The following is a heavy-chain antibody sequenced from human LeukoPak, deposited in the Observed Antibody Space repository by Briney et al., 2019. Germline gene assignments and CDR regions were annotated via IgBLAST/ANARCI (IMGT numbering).Heavy chain of an antibody. J-gene: IGHJ4*02. CDR1: GFTFSKYW. Sequence: GGSLRLSCAVCGFTFSKYWMLWLRQAPGKGLERVSRINTDGTVTTYADSVKGRFTVSRDNADNTMFLQMNSVRDEDTAVYYCATKQWLAPPPDSWGQGTPVTVSS. CDR2: INTDGTVT. D-gene: IGHD6-19*01. CDR3: ATKQWLAPPPDS. V-gene: IGHV3-74*01.